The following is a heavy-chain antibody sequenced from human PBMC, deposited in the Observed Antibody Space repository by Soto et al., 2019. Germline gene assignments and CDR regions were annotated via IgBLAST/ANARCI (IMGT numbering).Heavy chain of an antibody. Sequence: QMQLVQSGPEVRKPGTSVKVSCKASGFNFRTTAVPWVRQARGQRLEWIGWIVVGSGNTNYAQQFQGRVTITRDMSTSTAYMDVISLRYEDTAVYYCAADPYYDDSSDYYSFDQWGQGTLVTVSS. CDR3: AADPYYDDSSDYYSFDQ. D-gene: IGHD3-22*01. CDR1: GFNFRTTA. V-gene: IGHV1-58*01. CDR2: IVVGSGNT. J-gene: IGHJ4*02.